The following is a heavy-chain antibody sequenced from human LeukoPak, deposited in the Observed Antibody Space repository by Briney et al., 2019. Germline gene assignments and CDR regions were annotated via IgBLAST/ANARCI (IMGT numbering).Heavy chain of an antibody. CDR1: GFTFSTYA. D-gene: IGHD6-13*01. J-gene: IGHJ6*02. CDR2: ISDSDSGT. V-gene: IGHV3-23*01. CDR3: EKGYGYSSSWTSKYYFYGLDV. Sequence: PGGSLRLSCAASGFTFSTYAMSWVRQAPGKGLEWVSGISDSDSGTYYADSVKGRFTISRDNSKNTLYLQMNRLRAEDTAVYYCEKGYGYSSSWTSKYYFYGLDVWGQGTKVTVSS.